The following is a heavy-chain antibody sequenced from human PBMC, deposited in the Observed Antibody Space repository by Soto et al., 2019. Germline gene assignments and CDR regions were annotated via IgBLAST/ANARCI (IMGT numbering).Heavy chain of an antibody. CDR1: GFTFGDYA. CDR3: TRAFRVYYGSGSYYKDYYGMDV. Sequence: PGGSLRLSCTASGFTFGDYAMSWFRQAPGKGLEWVGFIRSKAYGGTTEYAASVKGRFTISRDDSKSIAYLQMNSLKTEDTAVYYCTRAFRVYYGSGSYYKDYYGMDVWGQGTTVTSP. V-gene: IGHV3-49*03. CDR2: IRSKAYGGTT. D-gene: IGHD3-10*01. J-gene: IGHJ6*02.